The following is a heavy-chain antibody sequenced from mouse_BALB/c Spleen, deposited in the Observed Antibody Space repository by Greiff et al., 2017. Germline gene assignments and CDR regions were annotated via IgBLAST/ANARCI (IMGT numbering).Heavy chain of an antibody. V-gene: IGHV5-6*01. J-gene: IGHJ2*01. D-gene: IGHD2-1*01. CDR3: ARHSYGNYGDY. CDR1: GFTFSSYG. Sequence: EVKVVESGGDLVKPGGSLKLSCAASGFTFSSYGMSWVRQTPDKRLEWVATISSGGSYTYYPDSVKGRFTISRDNAKNTLYLQMSSLKSEDTAMYYCARHSYGNYGDYWGQGTTLTVSS. CDR2: ISSGGSYT.